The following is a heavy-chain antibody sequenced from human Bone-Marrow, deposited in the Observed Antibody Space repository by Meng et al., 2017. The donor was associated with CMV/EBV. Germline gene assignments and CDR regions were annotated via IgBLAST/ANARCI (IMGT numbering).Heavy chain of an antibody. CDR3: ATVGLGMNWFDP. CDR2: INHSGNT. CDR1: GGSFSGYH. J-gene: IGHJ5*02. V-gene: IGHV4-34*01. Sequence: VRLQQWGAGLLKPSETLSLTCAVYGGSFSGYHWSWIRQPPGKGLEWIAEINHSGNTNYNPSLKSRVTISVDTSKNQFSLKLSSVTAADTAVYYCATVGLGMNWFDPWGQGTLVTVSS.